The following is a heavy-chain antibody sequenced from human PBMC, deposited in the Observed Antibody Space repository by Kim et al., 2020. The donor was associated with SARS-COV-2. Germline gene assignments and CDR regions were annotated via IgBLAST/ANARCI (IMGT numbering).Heavy chain of an antibody. J-gene: IGHJ4*02. Sequence: GGSLRLSCAASGFTFSSYAMSWVRQAPGKGLEWVSAISGSGGSTYYADSVKGRFTISRDNSKNTLYLQMNSLRAEDTAVYYCARRIAARPEEETYYFDYWGQGTLVTVSS. CDR1: GFTFSSYA. CDR3: ARRIAARPEEETYYFDY. CDR2: ISGSGGST. D-gene: IGHD6-6*01. V-gene: IGHV3-23*01.